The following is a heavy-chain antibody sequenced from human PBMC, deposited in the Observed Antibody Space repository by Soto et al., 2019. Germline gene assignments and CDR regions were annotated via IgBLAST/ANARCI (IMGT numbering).Heavy chain of an antibody. V-gene: IGHV3-7*01. Sequence: EVQLVESGGGLVQPGGSLRLSCAASGFTFSSYWMSWVRQAPGKGLEWVANIKQDGSEKYYVDSVKGRFTISRDNAKNSLYLQMNGLRAEDTAVYYCAREMLGATGTTWWGEFDYWGQGTLVTVSS. CDR2: IKQDGSEK. CDR1: GFTFSSYW. J-gene: IGHJ4*02. D-gene: IGHD1-7*01. CDR3: AREMLGATGTTWWGEFDY.